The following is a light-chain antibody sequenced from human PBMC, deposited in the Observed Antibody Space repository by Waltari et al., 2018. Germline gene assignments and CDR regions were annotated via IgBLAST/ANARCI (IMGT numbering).Light chain of an antibody. V-gene: IGKV3-20*01. CDR1: QSISRY. CDR3: QKYGSLPAT. Sequence: EIMLPQSPGPLSLSPGERATLSCRASQSISRYFAWYQTKPGQAPRLRIYYASSRATGIPDRFSGSGSGTDFSLTISRLEPEDFAVYYCQKYGSLPATFGQGTKVEIK. CDR2: YAS. J-gene: IGKJ1*01.